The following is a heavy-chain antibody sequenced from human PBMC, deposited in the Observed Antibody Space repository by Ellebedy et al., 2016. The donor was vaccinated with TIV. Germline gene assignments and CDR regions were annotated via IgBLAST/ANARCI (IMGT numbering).Heavy chain of an antibody. CDR3: ARDPDGSLECLNKAPLNWFDP. V-gene: IGHV1-18*01. CDR2: VSTYSGNR. Sequence: ASVQVSCKASGYTFTSYGITWVRQPPGQGLEWMGWVSTYSGNRNYTQKVQDKVTMTTDTSTSTAYLELRSLRSDATAVYYCARDPDGSLECLNKAPLNWFDPWGQGTLVTVSS. CDR1: GYTFTSYG. D-gene: IGHD3-3*01. J-gene: IGHJ5*02.